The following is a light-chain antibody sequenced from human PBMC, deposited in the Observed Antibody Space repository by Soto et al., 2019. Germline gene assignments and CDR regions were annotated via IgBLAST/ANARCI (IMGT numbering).Light chain of an antibody. CDR3: QQSSDWPPIT. J-gene: IGKJ5*01. Sequence: EIVMTQSPATLSVSPGERATLSCRASQSVSSNLAWYQQKPGQAPRLLIYGASTRATGVPARFSGSGPGTEFTLTIDSLQSEDFAVYYCQQSSDWPPITFGQGTRLEIK. CDR1: QSVSSN. CDR2: GAS. V-gene: IGKV3-15*01.